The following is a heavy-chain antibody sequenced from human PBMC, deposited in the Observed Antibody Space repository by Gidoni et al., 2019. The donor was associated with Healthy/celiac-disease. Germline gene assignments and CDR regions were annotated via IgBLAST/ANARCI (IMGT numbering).Heavy chain of an antibody. Sequence: VQLLASGGGLVQPGGSLRLPCSSSGFTFCSYAISWVRQAPGKGLEWVSAISGSGGSTYYADSVKGRFTISRDNSKNTLYLQMNSLRAEDTAVYYCAKSGGNSGIGWFDPWGQGTLVTVSS. V-gene: IGHV3-23*01. J-gene: IGHJ5*02. CDR1: GFTFCSYA. D-gene: IGHD2-21*02. CDR2: ISGSGGST. CDR3: AKSGGNSGIGWFDP.